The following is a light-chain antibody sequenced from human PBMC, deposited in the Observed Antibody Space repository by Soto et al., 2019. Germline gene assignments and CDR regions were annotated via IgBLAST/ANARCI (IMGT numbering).Light chain of an antibody. J-gene: IGKJ4*01. Sequence: DIVMTQSPDSLTGSLGERATINCRSSQSVLYSSNKWNYLGWYPKTPGQPPKXXIYWASTRDSGVPERFICSGAEPDCTRTINSLQAEDVSVDHCQQYYSLTLTFGGGTKVDIK. V-gene: IGKV4-1*01. CDR1: QSVLYSSNKWNY. CDR2: WAS. CDR3: QQYYSLTLT.